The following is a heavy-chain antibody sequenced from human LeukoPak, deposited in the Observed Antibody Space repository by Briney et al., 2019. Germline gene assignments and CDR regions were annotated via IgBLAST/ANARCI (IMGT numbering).Heavy chain of an antibody. J-gene: IGHJ4*02. CDR2: ISAYNGNT. CDR1: GYTFTSYG. D-gene: IGHD3-22*01. Sequence: ASVKVSCKASGYTFTSYGISWVRQAPGQGLEWMGWISAYNGNTNYAQKLQGRVTMTTDTSTSTAYMELRSLRSDDTAAYYYARGPNYYYDSSGDFDYWGQGTLVTVSS. CDR3: ARGPNYYYDSSGDFDY. V-gene: IGHV1-18*01.